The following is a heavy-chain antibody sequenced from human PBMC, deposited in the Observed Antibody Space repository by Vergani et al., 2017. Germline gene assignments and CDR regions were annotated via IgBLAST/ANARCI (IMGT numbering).Heavy chain of an antibody. Sequence: EVQLLESGGGLVQPGGSLRLSCAASGFTFSSYAMSWVRQAPGKGLEWVSAISGSGGSTYYAASVKGRFTISRDNSKNTLCLQMNSLRAEDTAVYYCANFRTSWNGGGVVDFWDRGTIVVVSA. J-gene: IGHJ4*02. CDR1: GFTFSSYA. D-gene: IGHD1-1*01. CDR2: ISGSGGST. V-gene: IGHV3-23*01. CDR3: ANFRTSWNGGGVVDF.